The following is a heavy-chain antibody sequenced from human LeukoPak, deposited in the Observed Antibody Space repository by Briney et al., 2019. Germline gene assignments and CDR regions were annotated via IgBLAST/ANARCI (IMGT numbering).Heavy chain of an antibody. CDR3: ARYDSSSGRFDY. CDR2: IYHSGST. Sequence: SETLSLTCTVSGYSISSGYYWGWIRQPPGKGLEWIGSIYHSGSTYYNPSLKSRVTISVDTSKNQFSLKLSSVTAADTAVYYCARYDSSSGRFDYWGQGDLVTVSS. V-gene: IGHV4-38-2*02. J-gene: IGHJ4*02. CDR1: GYSISSGYY. D-gene: IGHD2-15*01.